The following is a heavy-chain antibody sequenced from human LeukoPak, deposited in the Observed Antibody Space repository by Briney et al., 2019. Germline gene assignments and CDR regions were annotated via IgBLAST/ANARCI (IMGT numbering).Heavy chain of an antibody. CDR3: AGDLSSSGWSFDY. D-gene: IGHD6-19*01. J-gene: IGHJ4*02. CDR2: INSDGRST. CDR1: GFTFSNYW. V-gene: IGHV3-74*01. Sequence: GGSLRLSCAASGFTFSNYWMHWVRQAPGKGLVWVSRINSDGRSTNYGDSVKGRFTISRDNAKNTLFLQMNSLRAEDAAVYYCAGDLSSSGWSFDYWGQGTLVTVSS.